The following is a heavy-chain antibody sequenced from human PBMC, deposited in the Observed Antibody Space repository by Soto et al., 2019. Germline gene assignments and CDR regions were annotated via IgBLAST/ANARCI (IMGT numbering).Heavy chain of an antibody. CDR1: GFAFSSYA. D-gene: IGHD2-21*01. J-gene: IGHJ5*02. CDR2: ISGSGGSA. CDR3: AKENGGGEGNWFDP. Sequence: EVQLLESGGGSVQPGGSLRLSCAASGFAFSSYALNWVRQAPGKGLEWVSTISGSGGSAYYADSVKGRFTISRDKSKNTVYLQMHSLRAEDTAVYYCAKENGGGEGNWFDPWGQGILVTVSS. V-gene: IGHV3-23*01.